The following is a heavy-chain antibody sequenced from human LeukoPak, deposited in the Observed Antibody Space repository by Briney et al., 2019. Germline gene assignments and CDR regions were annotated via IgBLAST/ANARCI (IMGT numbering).Heavy chain of an antibody. CDR3: ARVGPNFYDSSGYWINWFDP. Sequence: SQTLSLTCTVSGGSISSGDYYWSWIRQPPGKGLEWIGYIYYSGSTYYNPSLKSRVTISVATSKNQFSLKLSFVTAADTAMYYCARVGPNFYDSSGYWINWFDPWGQGILVTVSS. J-gene: IGHJ5*02. V-gene: IGHV4-30-4*08. CDR1: GGSISSGDYY. D-gene: IGHD3-22*01. CDR2: IYYSGST.